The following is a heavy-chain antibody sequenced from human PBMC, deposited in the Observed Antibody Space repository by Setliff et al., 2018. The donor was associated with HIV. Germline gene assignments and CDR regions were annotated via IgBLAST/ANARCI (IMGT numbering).Heavy chain of an antibody. J-gene: IGHJ3*02. CDR3: TTLLSGVGTDVFDI. CDR1: GFAFSDYD. Sequence: GGSLRLSCATSGFAFSDYDFHWVRQVTGEGLEWVSSISGSGGSTYYADSVKGRFTISRDNSKNTVYLHMNSLRAEDTAVYYCTTLLSGVGTDVFDIWGQGTMVTVSS. D-gene: IGHD2-15*01. CDR2: ISGSGGST. V-gene: IGHV3-23*01.